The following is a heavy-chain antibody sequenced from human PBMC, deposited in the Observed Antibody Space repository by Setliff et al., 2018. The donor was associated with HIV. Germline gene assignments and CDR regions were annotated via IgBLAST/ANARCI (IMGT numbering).Heavy chain of an antibody. CDR2: IYYSGST. CDR3: ARGGGYDRSGYYPFDY. CDR1: GGSISSRGHY. J-gene: IGHJ4*02. V-gene: IGHV4-39*07. D-gene: IGHD3-22*01. Sequence: SETLSLTCTVSGGSISSRGHYWGWIRQPPGKELEWIGSIYYSGSTYYNPSLKSRVAISVDTSKNQFSLKLSSVTAADTAVYYCARGGGYDRSGYYPFDYWGQGTPVTVSS.